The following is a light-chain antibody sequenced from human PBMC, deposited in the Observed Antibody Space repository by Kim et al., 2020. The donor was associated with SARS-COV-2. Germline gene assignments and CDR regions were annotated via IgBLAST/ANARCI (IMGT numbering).Light chain of an antibody. CDR1: QDINTW. J-gene: IGKJ1*01. CDR2: GAS. Sequence: IQLTHSPSSVSASVGDRVTITCRASQDINTWLGWYQQKPGKAPKLLIYGASNLQSGVPSRFSGSGSGTDFTLTISRLQPDDCATYYCQQANSFPPWTFGQGTKVDIK. CDR3: QQANSFPPWT. V-gene: IGKV1-12*01.